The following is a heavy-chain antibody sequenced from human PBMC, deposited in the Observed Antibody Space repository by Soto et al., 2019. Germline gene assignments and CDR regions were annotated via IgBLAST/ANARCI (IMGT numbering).Heavy chain of an antibody. D-gene: IGHD2-15*01. J-gene: IGHJ5*02. CDR1: GYTFTSYD. CDR3: ARGGEDIVVVVAAYNWFDP. V-gene: IGHV1-8*01. CDR2: MNPNSGNT. Sequence: ASVKVSCKASGYTFTSYDINWVRQATGQGLEWMGWMNPNSGNTGYAQKFQGRVTMTRNTSISTAYMGLSSLRSEDTAVYYCARGGEDIVVVVAAYNWFDPWGQGTLVTVSS.